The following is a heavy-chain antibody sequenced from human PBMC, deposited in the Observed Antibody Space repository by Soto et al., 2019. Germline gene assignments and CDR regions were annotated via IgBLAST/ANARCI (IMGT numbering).Heavy chain of an antibody. Sequence: SETLSLTYTVSGGSISSYYWSWIRQPPGKGLEWIGYIYYSGSTNYNPSLKSRVTISVDTSKNQFSLKLSSVTAADTAVYYCARVRGPVMVRGVISNWFDPWGQGTLVTVSS. CDR2: IYYSGST. CDR1: GGSISSYY. D-gene: IGHD3-10*01. CDR3: ARVRGPVMVRGVISNWFDP. J-gene: IGHJ5*02. V-gene: IGHV4-59*01.